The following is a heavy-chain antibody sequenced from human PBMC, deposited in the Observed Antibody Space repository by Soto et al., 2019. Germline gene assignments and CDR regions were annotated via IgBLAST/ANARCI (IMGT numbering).Heavy chain of an antibody. CDR1: GGSISSTTW. J-gene: IGHJ4*02. V-gene: IGHV4-4*02. Sequence: SETLSLTCAVSGGSISSTTWWSWVRQPPGKGLEWIGYIYYRANPNYNPSLKSRVTISQDTSKNQFSLKLSSVTAADTAVYYCARHYGDGYDYVDYWGQGTLVTVSS. D-gene: IGHD5-12*01. CDR2: IYYRANP. CDR3: ARHYGDGYDYVDY.